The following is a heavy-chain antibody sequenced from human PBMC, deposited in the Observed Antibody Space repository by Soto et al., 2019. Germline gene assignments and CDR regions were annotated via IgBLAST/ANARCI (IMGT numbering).Heavy chain of an antibody. D-gene: IGHD3-22*01. V-gene: IGHV3-15*07. CDR1: GFTFNNAW. J-gene: IGHJ4*02. CDR3: TRDDTFDY. CDR2: IKSEANGGTT. Sequence: GGSLRLSCAASGFTFNNAWMNWVRQAPGKGLEWVARIKSEANGGTTNYAAPVKGRFTISRDDSKNTLHLQMNSLKIEDTAMYFCTRDDTFDYWGQGTLVTVSS.